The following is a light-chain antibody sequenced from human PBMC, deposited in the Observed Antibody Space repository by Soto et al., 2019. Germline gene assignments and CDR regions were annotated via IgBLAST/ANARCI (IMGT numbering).Light chain of an antibody. CDR3: QQRSTWHPFS. CDR1: QSIGSY. CDR2: DAS. V-gene: IGKV3-11*01. Sequence: EILLTQSPATLSLSLGERATLSCRASQSIGSYLAWYQHKLGQPPRLLIYDASNRATGIPVRFGGSGSGTDFTLTISSLEPEDFAVYYCQQRSTWHPFSFGPGTKVDIK. J-gene: IGKJ3*01.